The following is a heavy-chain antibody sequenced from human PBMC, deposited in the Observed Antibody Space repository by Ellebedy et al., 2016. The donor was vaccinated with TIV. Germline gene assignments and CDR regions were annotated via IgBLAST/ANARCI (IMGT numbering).Heavy chain of an antibody. CDR1: GYTFTSYY. J-gene: IGHJ4*02. CDR2: INPSGGST. CDR3: ARGDASGWP. D-gene: IGHD6-19*01. V-gene: IGHV1-46*01. Sequence: GESLKISCKASGYTFTSYYMHWVRQAPGQGLEWMGIINPSGGSTSYAQKFQGRVTMTRDTSISTAYMELSRLRSDDTAVYYCARGDASGWPWGQGTLVTVSS.